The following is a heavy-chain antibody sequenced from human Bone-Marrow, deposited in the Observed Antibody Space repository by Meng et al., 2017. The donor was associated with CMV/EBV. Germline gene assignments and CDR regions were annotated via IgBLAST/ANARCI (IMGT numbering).Heavy chain of an antibody. CDR2: INPNSGGT. Sequence: VQVVPSGAEVKKPGGSVKVSCKASGYTFTGYYMHWVRQAPGQGLEWMGWINPNSGGTNYAQKFQGRVTMTRDTSISTAYMELSRLRSDDTAVYYCARDLDYGDYASDYWGQGTLVTVSS. CDR1: GYTFTGYY. D-gene: IGHD4-17*01. J-gene: IGHJ4*02. CDR3: ARDLDYGDYASDY. V-gene: IGHV1-2*02.